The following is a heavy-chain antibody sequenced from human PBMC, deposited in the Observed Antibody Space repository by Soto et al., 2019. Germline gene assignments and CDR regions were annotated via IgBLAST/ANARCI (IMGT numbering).Heavy chain of an antibody. D-gene: IGHD6-6*01. J-gene: IGHJ3*02. CDR3: ARSRMIAARRPNDAFDI. V-gene: IGHV1-69*13. CDR1: GGTFSSYA. Sequence: SVKVSCKASGGTFSSYAISWVRQAPGQGLEWMGGIIPIFGTANYAQKFQGRVTITADESTSTAYMELSSLRSEDTAVYYCARSRMIAARRPNDAFDIWGQGTMVTVSS. CDR2: IIPIFGTA.